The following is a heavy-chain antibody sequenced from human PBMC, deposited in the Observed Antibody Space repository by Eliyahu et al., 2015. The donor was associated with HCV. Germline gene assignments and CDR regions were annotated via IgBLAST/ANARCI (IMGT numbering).Heavy chain of an antibody. J-gene: IGHJ5*02. CDR2: INPAIXRT. CDR1: GFTFTDYL. Sequence: QVLLVQSGAAVKKPGASVRLSCKASGFTFTDYLFHWVRQAPGQGLXWMGVINPAIXRTSYPKTFVNRVSVTSDTSINTVYMELSSLTSDDTAVYYCARDPLGIVNNRPTWDPWFDPWGQGTLVTVSS. V-gene: IGHV1-46*01. D-gene: IGHD1-14*01. CDR3: ARDPLGIVNNRPTWDPWFDP.